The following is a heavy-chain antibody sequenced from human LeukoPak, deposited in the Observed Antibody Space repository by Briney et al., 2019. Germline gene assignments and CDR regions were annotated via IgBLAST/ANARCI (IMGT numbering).Heavy chain of an antibody. CDR3: ARGSYYAMDV. V-gene: IGHV3-74*01. J-gene: IGHJ6*02. CDR1: GFTVSSNY. CDR2: IDTDGSNT. Sequence: PGGSLRLSCAASGFTVSSNYMSWVRQAPGRGLVWVSHIDTDGSNTNYADSVKGRFTISRDNAKSTLYLQIHSLRAEDTAVYYCARGSYYAMDVWGQGTTVTVSS.